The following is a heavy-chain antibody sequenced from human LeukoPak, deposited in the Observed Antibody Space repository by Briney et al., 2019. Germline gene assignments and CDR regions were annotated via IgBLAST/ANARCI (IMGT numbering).Heavy chain of an antibody. J-gene: IGHJ4*02. D-gene: IGHD3-9*01. V-gene: IGHV1-69*13. CDR1: GGTFSSYA. CDR2: IIPIFGTA. CDR3: ARDLGPYYDILTGYYLY. Sequence: ASVKVSCKASGGTFSSYAISWVRQAPGQGLEWMGGIIPIFGTANYAQKFQGRVTITADESTSTAYMELSCLRSEDTAVYYCARDLGPYYDILTGYYLYWGQGTLVTVSS.